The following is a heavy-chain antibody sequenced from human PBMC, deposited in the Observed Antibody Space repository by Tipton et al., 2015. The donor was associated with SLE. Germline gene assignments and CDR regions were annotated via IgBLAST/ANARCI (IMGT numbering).Heavy chain of an antibody. J-gene: IGHJ6*03. CDR3: ARQMRLTDQGILTGWNYYYYMDV. V-gene: IGHV5-10-1*01. CDR1: GYSFTSYW. Sequence: VQLVQSGAEVKKPGESLRISCKGSGYSFTSYWISWVRQMPGKGLEWMGRIDPSDSYTNYSPSFQDHVTISADKSISTAYLQWSSLKASDTAMYYCARQMRLTDQGILTGWNYYYYMDVWGKGTTVTVSS. D-gene: IGHD3-9*01. CDR2: IDPSDSYT.